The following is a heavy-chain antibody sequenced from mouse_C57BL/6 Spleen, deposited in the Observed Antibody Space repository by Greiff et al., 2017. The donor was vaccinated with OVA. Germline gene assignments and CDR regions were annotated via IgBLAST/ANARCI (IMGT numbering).Heavy chain of an antibody. V-gene: IGHV5-6*01. D-gene: IGHD3-2*02. Sequence: EVKLMESGGDLVKPGGSLKLSCAASGFTFSSYGMSWVRQTPDKRLEWVATISSGGSYTYYPDSVKGRFTISRDNAKNTLYLQMSSLKSEDTAMYYCARETAQAFYYFDYWGQGTTLTVSS. CDR3: ARETAQAFYYFDY. J-gene: IGHJ2*01. CDR1: GFTFSSYG. CDR2: ISSGGSYT.